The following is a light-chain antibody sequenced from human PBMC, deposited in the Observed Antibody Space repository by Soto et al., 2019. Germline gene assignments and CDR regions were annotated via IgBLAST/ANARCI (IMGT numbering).Light chain of an antibody. J-gene: IGKJ4*01. V-gene: IGKV3-11*01. Sequence: EIVLTQSPATLSLSPGERATLSCRASQSVSSYLAWYQQKPGQAPRLLIYDASNRATGIAARFSGSGSGTDFTLSISSLEPEDSAVYYCQHRSNWPLTFGGGTKVDIK. CDR1: QSVSSY. CDR3: QHRSNWPLT. CDR2: DAS.